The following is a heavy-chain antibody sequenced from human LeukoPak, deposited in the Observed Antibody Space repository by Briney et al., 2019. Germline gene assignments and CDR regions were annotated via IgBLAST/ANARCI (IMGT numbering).Heavy chain of an antibody. CDR2: ISDDGGRK. V-gene: IGHV3-30*04. CDR3: AKWQGYCSSTSCFYGMDV. J-gene: IGHJ6*02. Sequence: GGSLRLSCVASGFTFSGYPMHWVRQTPGKGLDWVAIISDDGGRKFYADSVEGRFTISRDNSKNTLYLQMNSLRAEDTAVYYCAKWQGYCSSTSCFYGMDVWGRGTTVTVSS. CDR1: GFTFSGYP. D-gene: IGHD2-2*01.